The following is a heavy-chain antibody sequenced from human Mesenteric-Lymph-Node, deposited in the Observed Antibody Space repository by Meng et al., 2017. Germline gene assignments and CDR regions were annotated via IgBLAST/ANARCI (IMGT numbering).Heavy chain of an antibody. V-gene: IGHV4-39*07. CDR3: VISSHN. D-gene: IGHD3-3*02. CDR1: GGSITSTSSY. Sequence: HLPESGPGRVTPSATLSLTCTTSGGSITSTSSYWGWVRQPPGKGLEWIGSIYYRGSTNYNPSLKSRISMSVDMSKNQFSLKVNSVTAADTAIYYCVISSHNWGQGTLVTVSS. CDR2: IYYRGST. J-gene: IGHJ4*02.